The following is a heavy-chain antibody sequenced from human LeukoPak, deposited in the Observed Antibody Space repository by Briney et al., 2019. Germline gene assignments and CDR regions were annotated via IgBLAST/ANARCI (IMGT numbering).Heavy chain of an antibody. CDR3: ARAGSSAYLIDY. V-gene: IGHV4-59*01. D-gene: IGHD3-22*01. CDR2: IYYSGST. J-gene: IGHJ4*02. CDR1: GGSISSYY. Sequence: SETLSLTCTVSGGSISSYYWSWIRQPPGKGLEWIGYIYYSGSTNYNPSLKSRVTITVDTSKNQFSLKLTSVTAADTAVYYCARAGSSAYLIDYWGQGTLVTVSS.